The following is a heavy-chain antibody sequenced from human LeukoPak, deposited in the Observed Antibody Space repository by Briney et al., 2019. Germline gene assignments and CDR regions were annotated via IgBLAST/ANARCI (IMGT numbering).Heavy chain of an antibody. CDR3: ARDKSYYGGNPTLDL. Sequence: GGSLRLSCAASGFTFSSYSMNWVRQAPGKGLEWVSSISSSSYIYYADPVKGRFTISRDNAKNSLYLQMNSLRAEDTAVYYCARDKSYYGGNPTLDLWGRGTLVTVSS. V-gene: IGHV3-21*01. CDR1: GFTFSSYS. CDR2: ISSSSYI. J-gene: IGHJ2*01. D-gene: IGHD4-23*01.